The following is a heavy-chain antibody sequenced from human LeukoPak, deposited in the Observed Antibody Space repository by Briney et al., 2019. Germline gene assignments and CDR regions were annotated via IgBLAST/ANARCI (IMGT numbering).Heavy chain of an antibody. CDR3: AKGGYYGSGSYPLEDYYYYGMDV. CDR1: GFTFSSYA. V-gene: IGHV3-23*01. CDR2: ISGSGGST. J-gene: IGHJ6*02. D-gene: IGHD3-10*01. Sequence: GGSLRLSCAASGFTFSSYAMSWVRQAPGKGLEWVSAISGSGGSTYYADSVKGRFTISRDNSKNTLYLQMNSLRAEDTAIYYCAKGGYYGSGSYPLEDYYYYGMDVWGQGTTVTVSS.